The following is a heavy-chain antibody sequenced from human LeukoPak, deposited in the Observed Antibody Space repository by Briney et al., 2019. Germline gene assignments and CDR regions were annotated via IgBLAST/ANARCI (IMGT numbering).Heavy chain of an antibody. V-gene: IGHV3-7*01. CDR3: ARARYYGSGSYKY. D-gene: IGHD3-10*01. CDR1: GFTVSSNY. CDR2: IKQDGSEK. Sequence: GGSLRLSCAASGFTVSSNYMSWVRQAPGKGLEWVANIKQDGSEKYYVDSVKGRFTISRDNAKNSLYLQMNSLRAEDTAVYYCARARYYGSGSYKYWGQGTLVTVSS. J-gene: IGHJ4*02.